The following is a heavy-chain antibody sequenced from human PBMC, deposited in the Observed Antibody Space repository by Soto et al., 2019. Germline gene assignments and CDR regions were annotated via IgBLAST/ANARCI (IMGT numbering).Heavy chain of an antibody. J-gene: IGHJ6*02. CDR2: INSDGTIS. Sequence: PVGSLRLSCAASGFTFDTYWMNWVRQAPGKGPEWLSGINSDGTISGYADSVKGRFTISRDNARNTLSLQMNSLRADDTAVYYCARLSGDHSAFFSYGMDAWGQGTTVTVSS. CDR1: GFTFDTYW. D-gene: IGHD2-21*01. V-gene: IGHV3-74*01. CDR3: ARLSGDHSAFFSYGMDA.